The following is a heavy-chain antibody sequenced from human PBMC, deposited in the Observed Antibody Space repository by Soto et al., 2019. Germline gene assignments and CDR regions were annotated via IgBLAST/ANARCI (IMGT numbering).Heavy chain of an antibody. CDR1: GGSISSGGYY. D-gene: IGHD6-19*01. CDR2: IYYSGST. Sequence: SETLSLTCTVSGGSISSGGYYWSWIRQHPGKGLEWIGYIYYSGSTYYNPSLKSRVTISVDTSKNQFSLKLSSVTAADTAVYYCATFRRYSSGWYLGDFQHWGQDTLVTVSS. V-gene: IGHV4-31*03. J-gene: IGHJ1*01. CDR3: ATFRRYSSGWYLGDFQH.